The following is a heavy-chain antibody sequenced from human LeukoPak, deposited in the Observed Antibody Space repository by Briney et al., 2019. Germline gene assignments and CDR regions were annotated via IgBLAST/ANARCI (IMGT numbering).Heavy chain of an antibody. CDR2: ISYDGSNK. D-gene: IGHD3-9*01. Sequence: GGSLRLSCAASGFTFSSYGMHWVRQAPGKGLEWVAVISYDGSNKYYADSVKGRFTISRDNSKNTLYLQMNSLRAEDTAVYYCAKDRRGPLLRYFDWLLDWGQGTLVTVSS. CDR1: GFTFSSYG. J-gene: IGHJ4*02. V-gene: IGHV3-30*18. CDR3: AKDRRGPLLRYFDWLLD.